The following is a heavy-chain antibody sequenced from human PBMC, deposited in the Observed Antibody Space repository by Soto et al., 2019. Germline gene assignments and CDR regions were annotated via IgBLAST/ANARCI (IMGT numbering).Heavy chain of an antibody. D-gene: IGHD2-15*01. CDR1: GGSISSSSYY. CDR3: ASSLGYCSGGSCYSNGLTRDY. J-gene: IGHJ4*02. Sequence: SETLSLTCTVSGGSISSSSYYWGWIRQPPGKGLEWIGSIYYSGSTYYNPSLKSRVTISVDTSKNQFSLKLSSVTAADTAVYYCASSLGYCSGGSCYSNGLTRDYWGQGTLVTVSS. V-gene: IGHV4-39*01. CDR2: IYYSGST.